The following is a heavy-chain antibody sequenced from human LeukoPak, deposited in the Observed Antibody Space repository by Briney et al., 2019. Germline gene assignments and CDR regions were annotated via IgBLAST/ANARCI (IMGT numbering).Heavy chain of an antibody. CDR3: ARDQRWLRSYFDY. CDR2: ISSSGSTI. J-gene: IGHJ4*02. CDR1: GFTFSDYY. V-gene: IGHV3-11*01. D-gene: IGHD5-12*01. Sequence: GGSLRLSCAASGFTFSDYYMSWIRQAPGKGLEWVSYISSSGSTIYYADSVKGRFTISRDNAKNSLYLQMNSLRAEETAVYYCARDQRWLRSYFDYWGQGTLVTVSS.